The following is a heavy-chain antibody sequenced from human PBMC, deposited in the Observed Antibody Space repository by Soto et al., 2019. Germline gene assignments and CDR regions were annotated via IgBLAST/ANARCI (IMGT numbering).Heavy chain of an antibody. CDR3: AHRPSYCSGGSCYSGFDY. D-gene: IGHD2-15*01. CDR1: GFSLSTSGVG. V-gene: IGHV2-5*02. Sequence: QITLKESGPTLVKPTQTLTLTCTFSGFSLSTSGVGVGWIRQPPGKALESLPLIYWDDDKRYSPSLKSRLTITKDTTKNQVVHTMTNMDPVDTATYYCAHRPSYCSGGSCYSGFDYWGQGTLVTVSS. CDR2: IYWDDDK. J-gene: IGHJ4*02.